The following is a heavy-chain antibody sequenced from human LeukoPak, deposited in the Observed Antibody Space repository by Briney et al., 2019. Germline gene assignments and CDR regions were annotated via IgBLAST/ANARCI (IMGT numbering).Heavy chain of an antibody. J-gene: IGHJ4*02. D-gene: IGHD3-22*01. CDR3: AKDQLTYYFDSSGYYPLAY. V-gene: IGHV3-30*02. CDR1: GFTFSSYG. Sequence: GGSLRLSCAASGFTFSSYGMHWVRQAPGKGLEWVAFIRYDGSNKYYADSVKGRFTISRDNSKNTLYLQMNSLRAEDTAVYYCAKDQLTYYFDSSGYYPLAYWGQGTLVTVSS. CDR2: IRYDGSNK.